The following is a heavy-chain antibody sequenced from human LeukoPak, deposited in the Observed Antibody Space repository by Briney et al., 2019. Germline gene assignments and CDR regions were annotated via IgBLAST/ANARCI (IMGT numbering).Heavy chain of an antibody. J-gene: IGHJ4*02. Sequence: PSETLSLTCTVSGGSVSSGAYYWSWIRQSPRKGLEWIGYIYYSGSTYYNPSLKSRVTISVDTSKNQFSLKLSSVTAADTAVYYCAREADYYDSSGALDYWGQGTLVTVSS. V-gene: IGHV4-61*08. CDR2: IYYSGST. CDR3: AREADYYDSSGALDY. CDR1: GGSVSSGAYY. D-gene: IGHD3-22*01.